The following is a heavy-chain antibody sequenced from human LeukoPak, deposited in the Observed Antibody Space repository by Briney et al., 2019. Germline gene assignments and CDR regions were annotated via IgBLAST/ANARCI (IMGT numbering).Heavy chain of an antibody. D-gene: IGHD6-19*01. CDR2: ISSSSSYI. CDR3: ARDPLAYIAVAGPIDY. V-gene: IGHV3-21*01. Sequence: GGSLRLSCAASGFTFSSYSMNWVRQAPGKGLEWVSSISSSSSYIYYADLVKGRFTISRDNAKNSLYLQMNSLRAEDTAVYYCARDPLAYIAVAGPIDYWGQGTLVTVSS. CDR1: GFTFSSYS. J-gene: IGHJ4*02.